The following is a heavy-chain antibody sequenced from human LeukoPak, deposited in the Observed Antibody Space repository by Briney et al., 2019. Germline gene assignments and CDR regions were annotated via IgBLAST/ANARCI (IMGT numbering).Heavy chain of an antibody. V-gene: IGHV3-23*01. CDR2: ISGSGGST. Sequence: PGGSLRLSCAASGFTFSSYAMSWVRQAPGKGLEWVSAISGSGGSTYYADSVKGRFTISRDNSKKTLYLQMNSLRADDTAVYYCAKTDSSGWTYYFDYWGQGTLVTVSS. CDR1: GFTFSSYA. J-gene: IGHJ4*02. D-gene: IGHD6-19*01. CDR3: AKTDSSGWTYYFDY.